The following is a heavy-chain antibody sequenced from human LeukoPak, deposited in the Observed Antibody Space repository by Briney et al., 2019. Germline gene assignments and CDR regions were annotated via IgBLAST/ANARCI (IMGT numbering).Heavy chain of an antibody. D-gene: IGHD1-26*01. J-gene: IGHJ4*02. CDR3: ATGSPYSGSYYGFDY. V-gene: IGHV1-24*01. CDR2: XDPEDGET. Sequence: MXXXXQAPXKGXEWMGGXDPEDGETIYAQKFQGRVTMTEDTSTDTAYMELSSLRSEDTAVYYCATGSPYSGSYYGFDYWGQGTLVTVSS.